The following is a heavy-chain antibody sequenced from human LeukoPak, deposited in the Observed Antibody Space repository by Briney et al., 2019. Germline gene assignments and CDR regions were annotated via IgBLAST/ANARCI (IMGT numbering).Heavy chain of an antibody. CDR1: GFTFTTYG. V-gene: IGHV3-23*01. D-gene: IGHD6-13*01. CDR3: AKDRVAAAAYWYFDL. Sequence: GGSLRLSCSASGFTFTTYGMNWVRQAPGKGLEWVSGIGGSGIRTYYADSVKGRFTISRDNAKNSLYLQMDSLRAEDTALYYCAKDRVAAAAYWYFDLWGRGTLVTVSS. CDR2: IGGSGIRT. J-gene: IGHJ2*01.